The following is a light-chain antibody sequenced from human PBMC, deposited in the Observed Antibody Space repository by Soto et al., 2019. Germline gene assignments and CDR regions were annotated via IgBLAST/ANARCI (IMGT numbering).Light chain of an antibody. CDR2: EAS. J-gene: IGLJ3*02. Sequence: QSALTQPASVSGSPGQSITISCTGTSSDVGAYNYVSWYQQHPGKAPKLMIYEASYRPSGVSDRFSGSRSGNTASLTISGLQAEDESDYYCSSYTSSTTWVFGGGTKLTVL. CDR3: SSYTSSTTWV. CDR1: SSDVGAYNY. V-gene: IGLV2-14*01.